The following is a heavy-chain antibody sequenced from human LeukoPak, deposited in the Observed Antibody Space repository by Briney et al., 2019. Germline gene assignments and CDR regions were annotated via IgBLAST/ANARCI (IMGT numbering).Heavy chain of an antibody. J-gene: IGHJ6*03. D-gene: IGHD6-19*01. CDR3: ARAPYSSGGSTNYYYYYYMDV. CDR2: IIPILGIA. Sequence: SVKVSCKASGGTFSSYTISWVRQAPGQGLEWMGRIIPILGIANYAQKFQGRVTITADESTSTAYMELSSLRSEDTAVYYCARAPYSSGGSTNYYYYYYMDVWGKGTTVTVSS. V-gene: IGHV1-69*02. CDR1: GGTFSSYT.